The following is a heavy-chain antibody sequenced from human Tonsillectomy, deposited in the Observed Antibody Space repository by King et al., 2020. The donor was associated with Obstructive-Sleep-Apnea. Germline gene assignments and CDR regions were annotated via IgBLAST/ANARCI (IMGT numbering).Heavy chain of an antibody. CDR1: GFTFSSYA. V-gene: IGHV3-30*04. D-gene: IGHD2-21*01. J-gene: IGHJ1*01. CDR2: ISYDGSNK. CDR3: AGVNQRGGAQVSLPSRTRHAEYFQH. Sequence: VQLVESGGGVVQPGRSLRLSCAASGFTFSSYAMHWVRQAPGKGLEWVAVISYDGSNKYYADSVKGRFTISRDNSKNTLYLQMNSLRAEDTAVYYCAGVNQRGGAQVSLPSRTRHAEYFQHWGQGTLVTVSS.